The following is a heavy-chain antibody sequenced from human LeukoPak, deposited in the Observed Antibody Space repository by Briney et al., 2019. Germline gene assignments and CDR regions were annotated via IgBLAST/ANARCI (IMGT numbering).Heavy chain of an antibody. CDR2: ISGSGGTT. D-gene: IGHD2-15*01. V-gene: IGHV3-23*01. CDR3: ARPWCSGGSCYSNPNNYFDY. CDR1: GFTFSNYA. J-gene: IGHJ4*02. Sequence: PGGSLRLSCIASGFTFSNYAMTWVRQAPGKGLEWVSSISGSGGTTYYADSVKGRFTISRDNSKNTLYLQMNSLRAEDTAVYYCARPWCSGGSCYSNPNNYFDYWGQGTLVTVSS.